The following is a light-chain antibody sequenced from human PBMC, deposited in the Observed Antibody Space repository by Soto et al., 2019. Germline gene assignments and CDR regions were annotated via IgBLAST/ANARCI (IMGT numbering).Light chain of an antibody. J-gene: IGKJ4*01. Sequence: DIQMTQSPSSLSASVGDRVTITCQASQDISKFLNWYQLKPGKAPRLLVFDASSVETGVPSRVSGSGSWTHFTFPIDSLQAKDRATYYCQQYEDLPLTFGGGTTVEI. V-gene: IGKV1-33*01. CDR1: QDISKF. CDR2: DAS. CDR3: QQYEDLPLT.